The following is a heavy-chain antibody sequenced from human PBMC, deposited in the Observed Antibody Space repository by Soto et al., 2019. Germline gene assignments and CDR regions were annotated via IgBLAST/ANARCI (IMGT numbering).Heavy chain of an antibody. CDR1: GGSFSGYY. J-gene: IGHJ6*03. CDR3: ARGRDPAQSEWLGELRNTYDYYYRAV. D-gene: IGHD3-10*01. Sequence: QVQLQQWGAGLLKPSETLSLTCAVYGGSFSGYYWSWIRQPPGKGLEWIGETNHSRSTNYNPSLKSRVTISVAASKNQVSLKLRYGTAGEKAVYDCARGRDPAQSEWLGELRNTYDYYYRAVWGKGTTVTFSS. CDR2: TNHSRST. V-gene: IGHV4-34*01.